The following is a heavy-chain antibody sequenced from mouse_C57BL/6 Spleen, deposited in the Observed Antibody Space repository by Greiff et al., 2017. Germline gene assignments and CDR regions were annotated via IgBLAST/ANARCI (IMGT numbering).Heavy chain of an antibody. CDR2: IHPNSGST. CDR1: GYTFTSYW. V-gene: IGHV1-64*01. J-gene: IGHJ3*01. D-gene: IGHD4-1*02. CDR3: ARSGPTGRFAY. Sequence: QVQLQQPGAELVKPGASVKLSCKASGYTFTSYWMHWVKQRPGQGLEWIGMIHPNSGSTNYNEKFKSKATLTVDKSSSTAYMQLSSLTSEDSAVYYCARSGPTGRFAYWGQGTLVTVSA.